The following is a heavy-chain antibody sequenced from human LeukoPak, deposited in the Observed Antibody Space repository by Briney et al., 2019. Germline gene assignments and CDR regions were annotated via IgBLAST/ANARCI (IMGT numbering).Heavy chain of an antibody. CDR1: GFTFSSYA. Sequence: GGSLRLSCSASGFTFSSYAMHWVRQAPGKGLEWVSYISSSGSTIYYADSVKGRFTISRDNAKNSLYLQMNSLRAEDTAVYYCARESRWELPGFDYWGQGTLVTVSS. CDR2: ISSSGSTI. CDR3: ARESRWELPGFDY. V-gene: IGHV3-48*03. J-gene: IGHJ4*02. D-gene: IGHD1-26*01.